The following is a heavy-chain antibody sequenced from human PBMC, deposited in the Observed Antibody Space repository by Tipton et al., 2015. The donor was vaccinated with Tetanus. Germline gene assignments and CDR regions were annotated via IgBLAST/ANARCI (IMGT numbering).Heavy chain of an antibody. Sequence: SLRLSCAASGFTLSDYYMSWIRQAPGKGLEWLSYISSSGATINYADSVKGRFTLSRDTAKNSLYLLMDSLRADDTAVYYCARSKGGTREYYAIKYWGQGTLVTVSS. CDR3: ARSKGGTREYYAIKY. D-gene: IGHD3-3*01. CDR2: ISSSGATI. J-gene: IGHJ4*02. V-gene: IGHV3-11*01. CDR1: GFTLSDYY.